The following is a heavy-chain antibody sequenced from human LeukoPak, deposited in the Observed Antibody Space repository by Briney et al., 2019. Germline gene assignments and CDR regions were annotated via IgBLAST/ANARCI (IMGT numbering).Heavy chain of an antibody. CDR1: GGSISSYY. J-gene: IGHJ5*02. V-gene: IGHV4-59*08. CDR2: IYYSGST. Sequence: SETLSLTCTVSGGSISSYYWSWIRQPPGKGLEWIGYIYYSGSTNYNPSLKSRVTISVDTSKNQFSLKLSSVTAADTAVYYCASLPSHDVVPWGQGTLVTVSS. D-gene: IGHD2-21*01. CDR3: ASLPSHDVVP.